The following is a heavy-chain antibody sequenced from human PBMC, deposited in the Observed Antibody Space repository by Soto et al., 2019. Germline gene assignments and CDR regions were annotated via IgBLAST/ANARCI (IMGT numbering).Heavy chain of an antibody. CDR3: ARTRRGVRYFDWSPSFDY. J-gene: IGHJ4*02. CDR1: GGSINSYY. V-gene: IGHV4-59*12. Sequence: PSETLSLTCTVSGGSINSYYWSWIRQSPGKGLEWIGQINHTGSTNYNPSLKSRVTISVDTSKNQFSLKLSSVTAADTAVYYCARTRRGVRYFDWSPSFDYWGQGTLVTVSS. CDR2: INHTGST. D-gene: IGHD3-9*01.